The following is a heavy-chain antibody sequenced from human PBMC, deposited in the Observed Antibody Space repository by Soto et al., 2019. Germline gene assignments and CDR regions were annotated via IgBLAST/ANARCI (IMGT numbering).Heavy chain of an antibody. CDR1: GGSFSGYY. V-gene: IGHV4-34*01. D-gene: IGHD3-10*01. CDR3: ARVSIIKGFDP. Sequence: PSETLSLTCAVYGGSFSGYYWSWIRQPPGKGLEWIGEINHSGSTNYNPSLKSRVTISVDTSKNQFSLKLSSVTAADTAVYYCARVSIIKGFDPWGQGTLVTVSS. CDR2: INHSGST. J-gene: IGHJ5*02.